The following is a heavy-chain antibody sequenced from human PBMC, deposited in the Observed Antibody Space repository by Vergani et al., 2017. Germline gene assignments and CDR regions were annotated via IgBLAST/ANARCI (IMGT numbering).Heavy chain of an antibody. CDR3: ARGEYYYDSSGYYYYYYGMDV. CDR2: IIPILGIA. CDR1: GGTFSSYT. J-gene: IGHJ6*02. Sequence: QVQLVQSGAEVKKPGSSVKVSCKASGGTFSSYTISWVRQAPGQGLEWMGRIIPILGIANYAQKFQGRVTITADKSTSTAYMELSSLRSEDTAVYYCARGEYYYDSSGYYYYYYGMDVWAKGPRSPSP. V-gene: IGHV1-69*04. D-gene: IGHD3-22*01.